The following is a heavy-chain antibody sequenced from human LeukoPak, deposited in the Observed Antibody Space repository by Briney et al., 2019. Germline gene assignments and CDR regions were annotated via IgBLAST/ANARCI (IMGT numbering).Heavy chain of an antibody. Sequence: GGSLRLSCAASGFTVSSNYMSWARQAPGKGLEWVSSISGGGGSTYYADSVKGRFTISRDNSKNTLFLQMNSVRAEDTAVYYCAKDPHMYSSSWYGDYWGHGTLVTVSS. CDR2: ISGGGGST. CDR1: GFTVSSNY. V-gene: IGHV3-23*01. D-gene: IGHD6-13*01. J-gene: IGHJ4*01. CDR3: AKDPHMYSSSWYGDY.